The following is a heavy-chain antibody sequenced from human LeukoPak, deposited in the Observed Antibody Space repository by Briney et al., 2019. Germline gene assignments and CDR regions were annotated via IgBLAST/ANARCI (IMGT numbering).Heavy chain of an antibody. CDR2: IYPGDSDT. D-gene: IGHD3-22*01. V-gene: IGHV5-51*01. Sequence: GESLKISCKGSGYSFTSYWIGWVRQMPGKGLEWMGIIYPGDSDTRYSPSFQGQVTISADKSISTAYLQWSSLKASDTAMYYCARRRSDSSGYYYVGEFYFDYWGQGTLVTVSS. CDR3: ARRRSDSSGYYYVGEFYFDY. J-gene: IGHJ4*02. CDR1: GYSFTSYW.